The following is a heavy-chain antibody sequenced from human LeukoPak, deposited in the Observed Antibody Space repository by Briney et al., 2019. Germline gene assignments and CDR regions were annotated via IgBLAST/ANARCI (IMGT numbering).Heavy chain of an antibody. D-gene: IGHD2-2*01. J-gene: IGHJ6*03. V-gene: IGHV4-39*07. CDR2: IYYSGST. Sequence: KPSETLSLTCTVSGGSISSSSYYWGWIRQPPGKGLEWIGSIYYSGSTNYNPSLKSRVTMSVDTSKNQFSLKLSSVTAADTAVYYCAREDQLLSGSPFSWYYYMDVWGKGTTVTVSS. CDR3: AREDQLLSGSPFSWYYYMDV. CDR1: GGSISSSSYY.